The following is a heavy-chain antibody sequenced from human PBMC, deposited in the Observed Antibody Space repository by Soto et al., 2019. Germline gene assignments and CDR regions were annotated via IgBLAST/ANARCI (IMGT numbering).Heavy chain of an antibody. Sequence: QVQLQESGPGLVKPSETLSLTCTVSGGSISSYYWSWIRQPPGKGLEWIGYIYYSGSTNYNPSLKSRVTISVDTSKNQFSLKLSSVTAADTAVYYCARDGARYDSSGHYDYWGQGTLVTVSS. J-gene: IGHJ4*02. D-gene: IGHD3-22*01. CDR3: ARDGARYDSSGHYDY. V-gene: IGHV4-59*01. CDR2: IYYSGST. CDR1: GGSISSYY.